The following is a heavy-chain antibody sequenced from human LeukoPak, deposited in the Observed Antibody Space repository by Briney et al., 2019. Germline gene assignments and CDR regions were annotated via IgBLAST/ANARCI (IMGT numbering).Heavy chain of an antibody. J-gene: IGHJ4*02. V-gene: IGHV4-30-2*01. D-gene: IGHD5-12*01. CDR2: IYHSAST. CDR3: ARLRGYSGCLFDY. Sequence: SETLSLTCAVSGPSVSSAGYSSSWLRQPAGKGLEWFGYIYHSASTYYNPSLKSQVTISVDGSKNQFSLKLSSVTAADAAVYCCARLRGYSGCLFDYWGQGTLVTVSS. CDR1: GPSVSSAGYS.